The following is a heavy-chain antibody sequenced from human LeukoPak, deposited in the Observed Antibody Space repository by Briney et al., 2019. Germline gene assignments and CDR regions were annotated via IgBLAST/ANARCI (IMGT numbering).Heavy chain of an antibody. CDR1: GFTFSSFG. CDR3: XXDPXGDYXNYXLAXDLFDY. J-gene: IGHJ4*02. D-gene: IGHD4-11*01. Sequence: CXASGFTFSSFGMNWVRQAPGKGLEWVSYISSSSSTIYYADSVKGRFTISRDNAKNSLYLQMNSLRADDTAVYYXXXDPXGDYXNYXLAXDLFDYWGQGTLVTVSS. V-gene: IGHV3-48*04. CDR2: ISSSSSTI.